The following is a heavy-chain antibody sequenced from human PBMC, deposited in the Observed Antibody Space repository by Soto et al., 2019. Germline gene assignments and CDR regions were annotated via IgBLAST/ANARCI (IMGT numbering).Heavy chain of an antibody. CDR3: ARQDSGTMPLDY. CDR2: IYYSGST. D-gene: IGHD2-2*01. Sequence: SETLSLTCTVSGGSISSSSYYWGWIRQPPGKGLEWIGSIYYSGSTYYNPSLKSRVTISVDTSKNQFSLKLSSVTAADTAVYYCARQDSGTMPLDYWGQGTLVTVSS. J-gene: IGHJ4*02. CDR1: GGSISSSSYY. V-gene: IGHV4-39*01.